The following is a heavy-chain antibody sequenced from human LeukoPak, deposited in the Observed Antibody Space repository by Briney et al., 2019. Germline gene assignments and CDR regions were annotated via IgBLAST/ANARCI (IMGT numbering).Heavy chain of an antibody. Sequence: SETLSLTCTVSGGSMSSSSYYWGWIRQPPGKGLEWIGSIHYSGSTYYNPSLKSRVTISVDTSKNQFSLKLSSVTAADTAVYYCARSGAVWGSYRYTRPFDYWGQGTLVTVSS. D-gene: IGHD3-16*02. CDR1: GGSMSSSSYY. CDR3: ARSGAVWGSYRYTRPFDY. J-gene: IGHJ4*02. V-gene: IGHV4-39*01. CDR2: IHYSGST.